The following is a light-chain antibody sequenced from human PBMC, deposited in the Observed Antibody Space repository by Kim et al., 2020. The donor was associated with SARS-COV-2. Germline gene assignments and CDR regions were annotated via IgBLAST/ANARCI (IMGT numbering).Light chain of an antibody. CDR1: QILVYRDATIY. CDR2: KVS. Sequence: PPSLSCSSSQILVYRDATIYLTWFHQRPGHSPQRLIYKVSNRDSGVPDRFRGSGSGTDFTLQISRVDAEDVGVYYCMQGTHWPFTFGPGTKVDIK. J-gene: IGKJ3*01. CDR3: MQGTHWPFT. V-gene: IGKV2-30*01.